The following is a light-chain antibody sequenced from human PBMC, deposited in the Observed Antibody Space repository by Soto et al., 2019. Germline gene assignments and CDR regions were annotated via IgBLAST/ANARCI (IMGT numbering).Light chain of an antibody. J-gene: IGKJ4*01. Sequence: EFVLTQSPGTRSLSPGERATLSCRASQTVRNNYLAWYQQKPGQAPKLLIHDASSRATGIPDRFSGGGSGTDFTLTISRLEPEDFAVYYCQQFSSYPLTFGGGTKVDNK. CDR3: QQFSSYPLT. CDR1: QTVRNNY. V-gene: IGKV3-20*01. CDR2: DAS.